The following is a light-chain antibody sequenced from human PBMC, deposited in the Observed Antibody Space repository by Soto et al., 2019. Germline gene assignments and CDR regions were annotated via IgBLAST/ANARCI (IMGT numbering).Light chain of an antibody. CDR3: QQYGSSSWT. CDR2: GAS. Sequence: EIVLTQSPGTLSLSPGERATLSCRASQSVSSSYLAWYQQKPGQAPRLLIYGASSRATGIPDRFSGSGSGTDFHLTISRLEPEDFSVYYCQQYGSSSWTFGQGTKVEIK. CDR1: QSVSSSY. V-gene: IGKV3-20*01. J-gene: IGKJ1*01.